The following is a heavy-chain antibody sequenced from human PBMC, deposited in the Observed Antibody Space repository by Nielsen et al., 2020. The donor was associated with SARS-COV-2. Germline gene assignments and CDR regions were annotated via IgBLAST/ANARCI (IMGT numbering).Heavy chain of an antibody. V-gene: IGHV3-49*04. CDR2: IRSKAYGGTT. J-gene: IGHJ2*01. D-gene: IGHD1-26*01. Sequence: GESLKISCTASGFTFGDYAMSWVRQAPGKGLEWVGFIRSKAYGGTTEYAASVKGRFTISRDDSKSIAYLQMNSLKTEDTAVYYCTRVGDYWYFDLWGRGTLVTVSS. CDR1: GFTFGDYA. CDR3: TRVGDYWYFDL.